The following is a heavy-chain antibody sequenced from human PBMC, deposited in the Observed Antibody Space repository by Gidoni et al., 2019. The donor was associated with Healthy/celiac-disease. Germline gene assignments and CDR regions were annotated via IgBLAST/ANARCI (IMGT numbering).Heavy chain of an antibody. J-gene: IGHJ6*02. CDR2: TYYRSSWYN. V-gene: IGHV6-1*01. CDR3: AREPTYSSGWSPAGSVGDYYYYGMDV. CDR1: GTSTSSNSAD. Sequence: QVQLQQSGPGLVKPSQNLPLTCAISGTSTSSNSADGNWLRQSPSRGLGWLGRTYYRSSWYNDYAVSVRGRITINPATSRNHFSLLLDSVTPEDSALYYCAREPTYSSGWSPAGSVGDYYYYGMDVWGQGTTVTVSS. D-gene: IGHD6-19*01.